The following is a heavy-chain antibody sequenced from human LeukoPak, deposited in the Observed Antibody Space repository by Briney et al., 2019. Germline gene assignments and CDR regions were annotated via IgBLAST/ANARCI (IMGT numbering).Heavy chain of an antibody. CDR2: TYYRSKWYN. CDR3: ARQRQPVTLTVTTFFRRRAMDV. J-gene: IGHJ6*04. D-gene: IGHD4-17*01. CDR1: GDSVSSNSAA. V-gene: IGHV6-1*01. Sequence: SQTLSLTCAISGDSVSSNSAAWDWIRQSPSRGLEWLGRTYYRSKWYNDYAVSVKSRITINPDTSKNQFSLKLSSVTAADTAVYYCARQRQPVTLTVTTFFRRRAMDVWGKGTTVTISS.